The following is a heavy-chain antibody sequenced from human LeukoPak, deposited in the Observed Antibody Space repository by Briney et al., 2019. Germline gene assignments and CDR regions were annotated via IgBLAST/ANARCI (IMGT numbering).Heavy chain of an antibody. CDR2: ISGSGGST. Sequence: GGSLRLSCAASGFTFSSYGMSWVRQAPGKGLEWVPAISGSGGSTYYADSVKGRFTISRDNSKNTLYLQMNSLRAEDTAVYYCAKDKRGAAAANYFDYWGQGTLVTVSS. V-gene: IGHV3-23*01. CDR3: AKDKRGAAAANYFDY. CDR1: GFTFSSYG. D-gene: IGHD6-13*01. J-gene: IGHJ4*02.